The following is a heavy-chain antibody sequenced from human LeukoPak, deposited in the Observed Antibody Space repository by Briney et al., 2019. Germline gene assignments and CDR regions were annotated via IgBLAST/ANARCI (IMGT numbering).Heavy chain of an antibody. Sequence: GGSLRLSCAASGFTFSSFGLHWVRQAPGKGLEWVALIRSERSSKNYADSVKGRFTISRDTSKNTVHLQMNNLRAEDTAVYYCAKWSGDYPSYYLDYWGQGSLVTVSS. V-gene: IGHV3-30*02. D-gene: IGHD4-17*01. CDR1: GFTFSSFG. CDR3: AKWSGDYPSYYLDY. CDR2: IRSERSSK. J-gene: IGHJ4*02.